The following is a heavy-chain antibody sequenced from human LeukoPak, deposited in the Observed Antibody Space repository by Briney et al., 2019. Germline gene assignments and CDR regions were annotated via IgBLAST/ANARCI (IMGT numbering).Heavy chain of an antibody. J-gene: IGHJ4*02. CDR3: AKGRTNDY. D-gene: IGHD1/OR15-1a*01. CDR1: GLNFSTYS. Sequence: GGSLTLSCAASGLNFSTYSMRWVRQPPERGLEWVSAISDTGGNTFYADSVKGRFTISRDNSKNTLYLQMNSLRAEDTAIYYCAKGRTNDYWGQGTLVTVSS. V-gene: IGHV3-23*01. CDR2: ISDTGGNT.